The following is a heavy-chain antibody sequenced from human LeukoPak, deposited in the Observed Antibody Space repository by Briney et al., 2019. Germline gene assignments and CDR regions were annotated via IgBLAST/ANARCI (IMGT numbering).Heavy chain of an antibody. CDR2: IKQDGSEK. Sequence: GGSLRLSCAASGFTFSSYWMSWVRQAPGKGLEWVANIKQDGSEKYYVDSVKGRFTISRDNAKNSLYLQMNSLRAEDTAVYYCAKSGVYYYGSEDHNWFDPWGQGILVTVSS. CDR1: GFTFSSYW. D-gene: IGHD3-10*01. J-gene: IGHJ5*02. CDR3: AKSGVYYYGSEDHNWFDP. V-gene: IGHV3-7*01.